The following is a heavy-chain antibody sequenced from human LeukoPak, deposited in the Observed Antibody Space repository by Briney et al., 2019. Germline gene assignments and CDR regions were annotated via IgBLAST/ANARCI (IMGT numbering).Heavy chain of an antibody. CDR1: GFTFGDYA. D-gene: IGHD4-11*01. V-gene: IGHV3-49*04. CDR3: TRDRTVTFAYYYYMDV. CDR2: IRSKAYGGTT. J-gene: IGHJ6*03. Sequence: GGSLRLSCTASGFTFGDYAMSWVRQAPGKGLEWVGFIRSKAYGGTTEYAASVKGRFTISRDDSKSIAYLQMNSLKTEDTAVYYCTRDRTVTFAYYYYMDVWGKGTTVIVSS.